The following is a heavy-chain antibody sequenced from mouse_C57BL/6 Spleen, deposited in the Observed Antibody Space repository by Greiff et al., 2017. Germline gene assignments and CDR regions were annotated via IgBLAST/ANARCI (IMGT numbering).Heavy chain of an antibody. CDR2: INPSTGGT. CDR1: GYSFTGYY. J-gene: IGHJ2*01. Sequence: VQLKQSGPELVKPGASVKISCKASGYSFTGYYMNWVKQSPEKSLEWIGEINPSTGGTTYNQKFKAKATLTVDKSSSTAYMQLKSLTSEDSAVYYCARSSRDFDYWGQGTTLTVSS. V-gene: IGHV1-42*01. CDR3: ARSSRDFDY. D-gene: IGHD3-3*01.